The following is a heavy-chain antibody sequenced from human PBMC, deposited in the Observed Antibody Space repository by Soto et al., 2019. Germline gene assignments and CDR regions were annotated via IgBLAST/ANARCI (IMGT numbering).Heavy chain of an antibody. CDR2: IKQDGSEK. J-gene: IGHJ6*02. CDR3: ARDLGTIFGMVAYYYYYGMDV. D-gene: IGHD3-3*01. CDR1: GFTFSSYW. V-gene: IGHV3-7*03. Sequence: PGGSLRLSCAASGFTFSSYWMSWVRQAPGKGLEWVANIKQDGSEKYYVDSVKGRFTISRDNANNSLYLQMNSLRAEDTAVYYCARDLGTIFGMVAYYYYYGMDVWGQGTTVTVSS.